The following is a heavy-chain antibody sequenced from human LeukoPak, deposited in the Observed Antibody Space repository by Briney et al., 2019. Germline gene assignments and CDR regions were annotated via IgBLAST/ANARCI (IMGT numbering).Heavy chain of an antibody. Sequence: SEILSLTCTVSGGSISSYYWSWIRQPPGKGLEWIGYIYYSGSTNYNPSLKSRVTISVDTSKNQFSLKLSSVTAADTAVYYCARSGGSSFGWADYWGQGTLVTVSS. D-gene: IGHD2-15*01. CDR3: ARSGGSSFGWADY. CDR2: IYYSGST. CDR1: GGSISSYY. J-gene: IGHJ4*02. V-gene: IGHV4-59*01.